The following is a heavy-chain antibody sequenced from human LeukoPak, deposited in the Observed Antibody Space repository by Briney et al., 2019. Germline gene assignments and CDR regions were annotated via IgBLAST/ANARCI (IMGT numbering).Heavy chain of an antibody. V-gene: IGHV3-23*01. CDR3: AKTPIPRMIVVVTYAFDI. CDR1: GFTITSYV. D-gene: IGHD3-22*01. J-gene: IGHJ3*02. CDR2: LRGGDDST. Sequence: PGGSLRLSCTASGFTITSYVTSWVRQAPGKGLEWISSLRGGDDSTNYADSVKGRFAISTDNFKNTVYLQMNSLRAEDTAVYYCAKTPIPRMIVVVTYAFDIWGQGTMVTVSS.